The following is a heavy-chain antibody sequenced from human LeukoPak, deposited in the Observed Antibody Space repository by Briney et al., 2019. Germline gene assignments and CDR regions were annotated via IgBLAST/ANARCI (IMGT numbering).Heavy chain of an antibody. J-gene: IGHJ4*02. V-gene: IGHV3-11*01. CDR1: GFTFGDYY. D-gene: IGHD2-21*02. CDR3: AKEKSQDCGGDCSPRVHFDY. CDR2: ISNSGNTI. Sequence: GGSLRLSCAASGFTFGDYYMSWIRQAPGKGLEWVSYISNSGNTIKEADSVKGRFTISRDNAQNSLFLQMKSLRAEDTAVYYCAKEKSQDCGGDCSPRVHFDYWGQGTLVTVSS.